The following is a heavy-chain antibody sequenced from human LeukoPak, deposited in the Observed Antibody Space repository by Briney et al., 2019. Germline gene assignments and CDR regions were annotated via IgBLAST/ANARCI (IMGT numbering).Heavy chain of an antibody. CDR2: MNPNSGNT. Sequence: GASVKVSCKASGYTFTSYDINWVRQATGQGGEGMGWMNPNSGNTGYAQKFQGRVTITRNTSISTAYMELSSLRSEDTAVYYCARGDIVVVPAASIGAFDIWGQGTMVTVSS. CDR3: ARGDIVVVPAASIGAFDI. V-gene: IGHV1-8*03. CDR1: GYTFTSYD. D-gene: IGHD2-2*01. J-gene: IGHJ3*02.